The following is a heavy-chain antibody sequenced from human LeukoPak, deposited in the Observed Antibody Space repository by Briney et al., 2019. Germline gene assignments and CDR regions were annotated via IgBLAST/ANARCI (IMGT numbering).Heavy chain of an antibody. CDR3: ARGGGYQLRGGEYFQH. Sequence: SETLSLTCTVSGGSISSGDYYWSWIRQPPGKGLEWIGYIYYSGSTYYNPSLKSRVTLSVDTSKNQFSLKLSSVTAADTAVYYCARGGGYQLRGGEYFQHWGQGTLVTVSS. D-gene: IGHD2-2*01. CDR1: GGSISSGDYY. V-gene: IGHV4-30-4*08. J-gene: IGHJ1*01. CDR2: IYYSGST.